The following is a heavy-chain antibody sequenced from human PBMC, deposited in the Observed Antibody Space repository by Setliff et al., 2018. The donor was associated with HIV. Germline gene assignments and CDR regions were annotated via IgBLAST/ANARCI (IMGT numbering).Heavy chain of an antibody. D-gene: IGHD3-22*01. CDR3: ARDRAHYYDSSGQMPFDI. J-gene: IGHJ3*02. Sequence: SVKVSCKASGGTFSSYAISWVRQAPGQGLEWMGGIIPIFGTANYAQKSQGRVTITTDESTSTAYMELSSLRSEDTAVYYCARDRAHYYDSSGQMPFDIWGQGTMVTVSS. CDR1: GGTFSSYA. CDR2: IIPIFGTA. V-gene: IGHV1-69*05.